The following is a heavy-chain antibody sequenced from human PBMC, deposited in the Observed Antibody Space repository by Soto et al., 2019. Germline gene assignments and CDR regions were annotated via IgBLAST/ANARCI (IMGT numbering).Heavy chain of an antibody. V-gene: IGHV1-18*04. CDR2: ISAYNGNT. CDR3: AREGKKVRGVIIRAVYGMDV. J-gene: IGHJ6*02. D-gene: IGHD3-10*01. CDR1: GYTFTSYG. Sequence: ASVKVSCNASGYTFTSYGISWVRPAPGQGLEWMGWISAYNGNTNYAQKLQGRVTMTTDTSTSTAYMELSSLRSEDTAVYYCAREGKKVRGVIIRAVYGMDVWGQGTTVTVSS.